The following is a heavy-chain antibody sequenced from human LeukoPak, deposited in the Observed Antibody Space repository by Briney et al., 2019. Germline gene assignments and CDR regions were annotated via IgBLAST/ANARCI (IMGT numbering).Heavy chain of an antibody. CDR1: GFTFSSYS. V-gene: IGHV3-48*02. D-gene: IGHD2-15*01. CDR2: ISSSSSTI. CDR3: TRDDSSGGSEYYYGMDG. Sequence: GGSLRLSCAASGFTFSSYSMNWVRQAPGQGLEWVSYISSSSSTIYYADSVKGRFTISRDNAKNTLYLQMNSLRDEDTAVYYCTRDDSSGGSEYYYGMDGWGQVTTVTVAS. J-gene: IGHJ6*02.